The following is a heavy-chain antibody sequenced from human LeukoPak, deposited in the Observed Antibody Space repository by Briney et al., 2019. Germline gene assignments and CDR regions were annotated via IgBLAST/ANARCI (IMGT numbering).Heavy chain of an antibody. CDR1: GYTFTSYG. D-gene: IGHD6-13*01. Sequence: ASVKVSCKASGYTFTSYGTSWVRQAPGQGLEWMGWISAYNGNTNYAQKLQGRVTMTTDTSTSTAYMELRSLRSDDTAVYYCAAYSSSWTAEYFQHWGQGTLVTVSS. J-gene: IGHJ1*01. CDR2: ISAYNGNT. V-gene: IGHV1-18*01. CDR3: AAYSSSWTAEYFQH.